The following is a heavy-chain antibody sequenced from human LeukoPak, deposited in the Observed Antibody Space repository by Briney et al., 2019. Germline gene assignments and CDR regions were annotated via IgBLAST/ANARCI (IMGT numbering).Heavy chain of an antibody. CDR1: GGTFSGYA. Sequence: SVKVSCKASGGTFSGYAISWVRQAPGQGLEWMGGIIPIFGTANYAQKFQGRVTITADESTSTAYMELSSLRSEDTAVYYCASTLSTSCYKEVCNWFDPWGQGTLVTVSS. CDR2: IIPIFGTA. J-gene: IGHJ5*02. D-gene: IGHD2-2*02. CDR3: ASTLSTSCYKEVCNWFDP. V-gene: IGHV1-69*01.